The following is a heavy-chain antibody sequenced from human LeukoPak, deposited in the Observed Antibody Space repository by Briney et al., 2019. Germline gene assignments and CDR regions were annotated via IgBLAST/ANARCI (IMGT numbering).Heavy chain of an antibody. Sequence: GGSLRLSCAASGFTFSSYAMHWVRQAPGKGLEWVAVISYDGSNKYYADSVKGRFTISRDNSKNTLYLQMNSLRAEDTAVYYCARSSSWQYYFDYWGQGTLVTVSS. CDR3: ARSSSWQYYFDY. J-gene: IGHJ4*02. CDR1: GFTFSSYA. CDR2: ISYDGSNK. V-gene: IGHV3-30*04. D-gene: IGHD6-13*01.